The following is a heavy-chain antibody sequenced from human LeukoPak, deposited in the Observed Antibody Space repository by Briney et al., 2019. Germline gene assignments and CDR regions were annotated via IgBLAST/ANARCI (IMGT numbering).Heavy chain of an antibody. CDR2: ISGSGGST. CDR3: AKRDFDDYFDS. CDR1: GFTFSSYA. V-gene: IGHV3-23*01. Sequence: GGSLRLSCAASGFTFSSYAMSWVRQAPGNRLEWVSGISGSGGSTYYAESVKGRFTISRDNSKNTLYLQVNSLRAEDTALYYCAKRDFDDYFDSWGQGTLVTVSS. D-gene: IGHD3-9*01. J-gene: IGHJ4*02.